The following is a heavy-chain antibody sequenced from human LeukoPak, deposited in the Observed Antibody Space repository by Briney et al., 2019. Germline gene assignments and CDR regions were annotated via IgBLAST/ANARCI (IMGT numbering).Heavy chain of an antibody. D-gene: IGHD3-10*01. CDR3: AKDKDGSGSFYYMDV. Sequence: GGSLRLSCAASGFTFSDYYMSWIRQAPGKGLEWVSYISSSGSTIYYADSVKGRFTISRDNAKNSLYLQMNSLRAEDMALYYCAKDKDGSGSFYYMDVWGKGTTVTVSS. CDR1: GFTFSDYY. CDR2: ISSSGSTI. V-gene: IGHV3-11*01. J-gene: IGHJ6*03.